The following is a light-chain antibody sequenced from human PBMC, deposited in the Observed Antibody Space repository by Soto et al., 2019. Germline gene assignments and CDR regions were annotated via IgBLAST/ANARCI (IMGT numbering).Light chain of an antibody. Sequence: IVLTQSPATLSVSPGERVTLSCRASQSDSSLLAWYQQKPRQAPTLLMYDTSTRATGIPARFSGSGSGTDFTLTISSLQSEDFAVYYCQQYVNRPLTFGGGTKVESK. CDR2: DTS. CDR3: QQYVNRPLT. J-gene: IGKJ4*01. CDR1: QSDSSL. V-gene: IGKV3-15*01.